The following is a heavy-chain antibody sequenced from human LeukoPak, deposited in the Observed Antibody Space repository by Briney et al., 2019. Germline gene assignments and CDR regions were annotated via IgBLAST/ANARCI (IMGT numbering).Heavy chain of an antibody. CDR2: INHSGST. CDR1: GGSFSGYY. D-gene: IGHD5-18*01. Sequence: PSETLSLTCAVYGGSFSGYYWSWIRQPPGKGLEWIGEINHSGSTNYNPSLKSRVTISVDTSKNQFSLKLSSVTAADTAVYYCASLTPVGNSYGYHYYYGMDVWSQGTTVTVSS. J-gene: IGHJ6*02. V-gene: IGHV4-34*01. CDR3: ASLTPVGNSYGYHYYYGMDV.